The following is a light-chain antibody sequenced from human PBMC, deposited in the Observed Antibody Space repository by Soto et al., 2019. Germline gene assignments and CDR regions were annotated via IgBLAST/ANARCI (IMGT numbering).Light chain of an antibody. CDR1: QSVSSSY. CDR3: QQYGSSLFT. V-gene: IGKV3-20*01. CDR2: SAS. Sequence: EIVLTQSPGTLSLSPGERATLSCRASQSVSSSYLAWYQQKPGQAPRRLIYSASSRATGIPDRFSGSGSGRDFTLTISRLEPEDSAVYYCQQYGSSLFTFGRGTKVDIK. J-gene: IGKJ3*01.